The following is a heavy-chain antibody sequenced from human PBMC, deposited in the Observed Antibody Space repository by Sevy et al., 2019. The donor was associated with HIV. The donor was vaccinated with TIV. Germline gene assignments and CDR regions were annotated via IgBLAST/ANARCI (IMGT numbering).Heavy chain of an antibody. V-gene: IGHV3-15*01. D-gene: IGHD6-13*01. J-gene: IGHJ5*02. Sequence: GGSLRLSCAASGFTFSDAWMGWVRQAAGKGLECVGRIKSESDGGTVEHAASVKGRFTISRDDSKDTLYLQMNSLKTAHTAVYFCITYPRITTTGTGGFGPWGEGTLVSVSS. CDR3: ITYPRITTTGTGGFGP. CDR2: IKSESDGGTV. CDR1: GFTFSDAW.